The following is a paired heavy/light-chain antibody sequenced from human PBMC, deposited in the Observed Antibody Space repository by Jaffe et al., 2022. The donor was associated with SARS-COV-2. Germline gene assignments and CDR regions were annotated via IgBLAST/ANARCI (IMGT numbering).Light chain of an antibody. CDR1: NLGRKG. Sequence: SYVLTQPPSVSVAPGKTAAITCDGNNLGRKGVHWYQQKPGLAPVVVIYYDSDRPPGIPERFSASNSGNTATLTISRVEAGDEADYYCQVWDSNFDHPGVFGGGTKLTVL. CDR3: QVWDSNFDHPGV. CDR2: YDS. J-gene: IGLJ3*02. V-gene: IGLV3-21*04.
Heavy chain of an antibody. V-gene: IGHV3-48*01. J-gene: IGHJ3*02. D-gene: IGHD3-10*01. Sequence: EVQLVESGGGLVQPGGSLRLSCVVSGFTFNNYNMNWVRQAPGKGLEWVSYISAGSDTMFYADSVKGRFTISRDNAENSLYLQMNSLRAEDTGVYYCARGEFRGAYHNALDTWGQGTMVTVSS. CDR2: ISAGSDTM. CDR1: GFTFNNYN. CDR3: ARGEFRGAYHNALDT.